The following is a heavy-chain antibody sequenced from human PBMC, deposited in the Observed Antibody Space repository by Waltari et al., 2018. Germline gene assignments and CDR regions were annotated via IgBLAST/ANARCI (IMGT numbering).Heavy chain of an antibody. CDR2: VDNVGNS. J-gene: IGHJ5*02. V-gene: IGHV4-59*12. Sequence: QVQLQESGPGLVKPSDTLSLTCTVSGGSISPYSWTWIRQAPGKGLEWIGYVDNVGNSKYAPSLESRVTMFVDKSTNQFSLSLTSVTAADTATYYCACDLRSRGCFFLDTWGQGALVTVSS. CDR3: ACDLRSRGCFFLDT. CDR1: GGSISPYS. D-gene: IGHD1-26*01.